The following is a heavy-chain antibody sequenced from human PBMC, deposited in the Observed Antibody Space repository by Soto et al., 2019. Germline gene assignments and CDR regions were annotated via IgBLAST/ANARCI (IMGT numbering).Heavy chain of an antibody. CDR1: GGSFSGYY. CDR2: INHSGST. Sequence: PSETLSLTCDVYGGSFSGYYWSWIRQPPGKGLEWIGEINHSGSTNYNPSLKSRVTISVDTSKNQFSLKLSSVTAADTAVYYCARALMPRYYYYYGMDVWGQGTTVTVSS. J-gene: IGHJ6*02. V-gene: IGHV4-34*01. D-gene: IGHD2-2*01. CDR3: ARALMPRYYYYYGMDV.